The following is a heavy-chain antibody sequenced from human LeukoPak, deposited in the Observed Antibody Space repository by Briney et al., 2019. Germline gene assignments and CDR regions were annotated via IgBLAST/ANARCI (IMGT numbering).Heavy chain of an antibody. Sequence: SETLSLTCTVSSGSISSYYWSWIRQPPGRGLEWIRYIYTSGSTNYNPSLNSRFTISVDTSKNQFSLKLSSVTAAHTAVYYFARITVSWFDPWGRGTLVTVSS. CDR3: ARITVSWFDP. V-gene: IGHV4-4*09. J-gene: IGHJ5*02. D-gene: IGHD4-11*01. CDR1: SGSISSYY. CDR2: IYTSGST.